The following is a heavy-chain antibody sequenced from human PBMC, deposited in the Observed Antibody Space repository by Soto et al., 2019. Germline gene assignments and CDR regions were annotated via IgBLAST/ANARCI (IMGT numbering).Heavy chain of an antibody. CDR3: ARDGNGSGGSCYYAFDI. V-gene: IGHV1-8*01. J-gene: IGHJ3*02. D-gene: IGHD2-15*01. CDR1: GYTFTSYD. CDR2: MNPNNGNT. Sequence: APVKGSCKAAGYTFTSYDINWVRQATGQGHEWKGWMNPNNGNTGYAQKFQGRVTMTRNTSISTAYMELSSLRSEDTAVYYCARDGNGSGGSCYYAFDIWGQGTMVTVSS.